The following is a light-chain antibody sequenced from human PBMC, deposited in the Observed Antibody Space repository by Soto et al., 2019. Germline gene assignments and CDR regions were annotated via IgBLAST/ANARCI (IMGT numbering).Light chain of an antibody. V-gene: IGKV3-20*01. CDR1: QSVSSSY. J-gene: IGKJ5*01. Sequence: EILLTQSPGTLSLSPGERATLSWGASQSVSSSYLAWYQQKPRQPPRLLIYGASNRATGIPDSFSGSGSATDFTLTISRVQTEDFAVYYCQHYGTSPTITFGHGTRLEIK. CDR3: QHYGTSPTIT. CDR2: GAS.